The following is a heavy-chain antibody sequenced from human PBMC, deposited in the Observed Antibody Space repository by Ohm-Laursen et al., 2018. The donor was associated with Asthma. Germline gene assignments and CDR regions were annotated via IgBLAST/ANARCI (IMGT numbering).Heavy chain of an antibody. J-gene: IGHJ3*01. D-gene: IGHD3-10*01. V-gene: IGHV4-39*02. CDR3: ARDFLSGGYAFDV. CDR1: GGSISSNTFY. CDR2: IFYTGST. Sequence: PSETLSLTCTVSGGSISSNTFYWGWIRQPPGKGLEWIGSIFYTGSTYFNPSLRSRVTMSVDTSSHQFSLKLSSVAAADTAVYYCARDFLSGGYAFDVWGQGTMVTVSS.